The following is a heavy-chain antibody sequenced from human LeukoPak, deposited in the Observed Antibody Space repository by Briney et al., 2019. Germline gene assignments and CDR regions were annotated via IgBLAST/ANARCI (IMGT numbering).Heavy chain of an antibody. CDR3: ARGSRDGYNLENFDY. V-gene: IGHV1-8*03. CDR2: MNPNSGNT. Sequence: ASVKVSCKASGYTFTCYDINWVRQATGQGLEWMGWMNPNSGNTGYAQKFQGRVTITRNTSISTAYMELSSLRSEDTAVYYCARGSRDGYNLENFDYWGQGTLVTVSS. D-gene: IGHD5-24*01. CDR1: GYTFTCYD. J-gene: IGHJ4*02.